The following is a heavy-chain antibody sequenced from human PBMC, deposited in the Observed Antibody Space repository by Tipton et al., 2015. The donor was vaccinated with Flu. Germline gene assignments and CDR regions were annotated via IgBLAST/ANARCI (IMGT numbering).Heavy chain of an antibody. J-gene: IGHJ4*02. Sequence: LRLSCAVYGGSFSGYYWSWIRQPPGKGLEWIGEINHSGSTNYNPSLKSRVTISVDTSKNQFSLKLSSVTAADTAVYYCASRRDYVWGSYRYRPYYFDYWGQGTLVTVSS. D-gene: IGHD3-16*02. V-gene: IGHV4-34*01. CDR1: GGSFSGYY. CDR3: ASRRDYVWGSYRYRPYYFDY. CDR2: INHSGST.